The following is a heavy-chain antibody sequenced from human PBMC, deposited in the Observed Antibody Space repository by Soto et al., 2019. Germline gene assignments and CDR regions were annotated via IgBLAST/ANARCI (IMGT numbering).Heavy chain of an antibody. Sequence: QITLKESGPTLVKPTQTLTLTCTFSGFSLSTSGVGVGWIRQPPGKALEWLALIYWNDDKRYSPSLKSRLTIIKDTSKNQVVLTMTYMDPVDTATYYCAHSGFNILTGYMTPFDYWGQGTLVTVSS. D-gene: IGHD3-9*01. CDR1: GFSLSTSGVG. CDR3: AHSGFNILTGYMTPFDY. J-gene: IGHJ4*02. V-gene: IGHV2-5*01. CDR2: IYWNDDK.